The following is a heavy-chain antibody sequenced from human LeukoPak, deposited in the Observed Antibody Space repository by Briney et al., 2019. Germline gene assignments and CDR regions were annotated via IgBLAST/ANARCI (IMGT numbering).Heavy chain of an antibody. CDR2: INHSGST. J-gene: IGHJ4*02. CDR1: GGSFSGYY. D-gene: IGHD2-15*01. Sequence: SETLSLTCAVYGGSFSGYYWSWIRQPPGKGLEWLGEINHSGSTNYNPSLKSRVTISVDTSKNQFSLKLSSVTAADTAVYYCARGPYRLGYCSGGSCYYFDYWGQGTLVTVSS. CDR3: ARGPYRLGYCSGGSCYYFDY. V-gene: IGHV4-34*01.